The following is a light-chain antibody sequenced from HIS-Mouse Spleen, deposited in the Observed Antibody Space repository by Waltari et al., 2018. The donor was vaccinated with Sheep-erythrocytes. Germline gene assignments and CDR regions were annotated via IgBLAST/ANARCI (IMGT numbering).Light chain of an antibody. CDR3: CSYAGSSTPWV. J-gene: IGLJ3*02. CDR1: SRDVGGYNY. CDR2: DVS. V-gene: IGLV2-14*03. Sequence: QSALTQPASVSGSPGPSITISCTGTSRDVGGYNYVPWYQQHPGKAPKLMIYDVSNRPSGVSNRFSGSKSGNTASLTISGLQAEDEADYYCCSYAGSSTPWVFGGGTKLTVL.